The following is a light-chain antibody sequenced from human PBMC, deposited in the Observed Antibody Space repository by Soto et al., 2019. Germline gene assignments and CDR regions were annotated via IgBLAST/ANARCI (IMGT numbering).Light chain of an antibody. CDR3: QSYDSSLSGWV. CDR2: GNN. Sequence: QSVLTQPPSVSGAPGQRVTISCTGSSSNIGAGYDVHWYQQLPVTAPKLLIYGNNNRPSGVPDRFSGSKSVTSASLAITGLQAEDEADYYCQSYDSSLSGWVFCGGTKLTVL. J-gene: IGLJ3*02. CDR1: SSNIGAGYD. V-gene: IGLV1-40*01.